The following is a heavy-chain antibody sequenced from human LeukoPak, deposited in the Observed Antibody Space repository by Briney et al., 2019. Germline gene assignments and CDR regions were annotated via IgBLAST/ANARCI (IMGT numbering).Heavy chain of an antibody. D-gene: IGHD6-13*01. CDR1: GFTFRNYA. CDR2: IRYDGSNK. CDR3: AKDSSSWTYYYYMDV. V-gene: IGHV3-30*02. Sequence: PGGSLRLSCAASGFTFRNYAMHWVRQAPGKGLEWVAFIRYDGSNKYYADSVKGRFTISRDNSKNTLYLQMNSLRAEDTAVYYCAKDSSSWTYYYYMDVWGKGTTVTISS. J-gene: IGHJ6*03.